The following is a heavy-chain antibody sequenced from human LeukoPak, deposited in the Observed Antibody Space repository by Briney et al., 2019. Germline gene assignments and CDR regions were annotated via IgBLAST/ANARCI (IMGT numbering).Heavy chain of an antibody. Sequence: ASVKVSCKASGYTFTGYYMHWVRQAPGQGLEWMGWISAYNGNTNYAQKLQGRVTMTTDTSTSTAYMELRSLRSDDTAVYYCARVEILWFGGLSWIDYWGQGTLVTVSS. CDR1: GYTFTGYY. J-gene: IGHJ4*02. V-gene: IGHV1-18*04. CDR2: ISAYNGNT. CDR3: ARVEILWFGGLSWIDY. D-gene: IGHD3-10*01.